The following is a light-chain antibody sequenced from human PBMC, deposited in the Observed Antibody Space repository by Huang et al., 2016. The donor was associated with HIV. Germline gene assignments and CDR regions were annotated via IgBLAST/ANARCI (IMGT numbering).Light chain of an antibody. J-gene: IGKJ1*01. CDR3: QQYSSYPWT. Sequence: DIQMTQSPSTLSASVGDRVTIPCRASQRISRWLAWDQQKPGKAPKLLIYDAPTLRSGIPSRVCGSGSGTDFTLTISSLQPDDFATYYCQQYSSYPWTFGPGTKVEI. CDR1: QRISRW. CDR2: DAP. V-gene: IGKV1-5*01.